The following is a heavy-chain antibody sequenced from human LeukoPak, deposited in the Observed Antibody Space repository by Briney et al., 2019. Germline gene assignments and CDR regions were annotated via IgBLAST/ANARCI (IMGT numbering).Heavy chain of an antibody. CDR3: ARDSGYSSSWYGWFDP. CDR2: ITGNGGNT. D-gene: IGHD6-13*01. J-gene: IGHJ5*02. CDR1: GVTFRSYA. Sequence: PGGSLRLSCAASGVTFRSYAMTWVRQAPGKGLQWVSTITGNGGNTYYADSVKGRFTISRDNSKNTLYLQMNSLRADDTAVYYCARDSGYSSSWYGWFDPWGQGTLVTVSS. V-gene: IGHV3-23*01.